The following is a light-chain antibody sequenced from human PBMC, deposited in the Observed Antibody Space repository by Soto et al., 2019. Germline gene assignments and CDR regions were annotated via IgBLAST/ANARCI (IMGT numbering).Light chain of an antibody. CDR2: GAS. Sequence: EVVMTQSPATLSVSPGERATLSCRASQSVSSQLAWYQQKPGQAPRLLIYGASTRATGIPVRFSGSGSVTEFTLTISSLQSEDFAVYYCQQYNNWPPYTFGQGTKVEIK. CDR1: QSVSSQ. CDR3: QQYNNWPPYT. J-gene: IGKJ2*01. V-gene: IGKV3-15*01.